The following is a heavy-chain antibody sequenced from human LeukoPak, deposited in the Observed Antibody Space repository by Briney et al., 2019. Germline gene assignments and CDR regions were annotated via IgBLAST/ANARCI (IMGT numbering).Heavy chain of an antibody. CDR1: GGSISSYY. V-gene: IGHV4-59*01. CDR3: ARKKTGWFDP. Sequence: SETLSLTCTVSGGSISSYYWTWIRQPPGKGLEWIGYIYFSGSTNYNPSLKNRVTFSVDTSKNQFSLNLSSVTAADTAVYYCARKKTGWFDPWGQGTLVTVSS. CDR2: IYFSGST. J-gene: IGHJ5*02.